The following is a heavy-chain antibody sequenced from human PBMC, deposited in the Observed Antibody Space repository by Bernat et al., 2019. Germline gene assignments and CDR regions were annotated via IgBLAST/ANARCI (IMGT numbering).Heavy chain of an antibody. CDR2: INSDGSSK. D-gene: IGHD6-13*01. CDR1: GFTFSSYW. Sequence: EVQLVESGGGLVQPGGSLRLSCAASGFTFSSYWMHWVRQAPGKGLVWVSRINSDGSSKSYADSVKGRFTISGDNAKNTLYLQMNSLRAEDTAVYYCARAAGTIHFLTGAQDDYYGMDVWGQGTTVTVSS. CDR3: ARAAGTIHFLTGAQDDYYGMDV. V-gene: IGHV3-74*01. J-gene: IGHJ6*02.